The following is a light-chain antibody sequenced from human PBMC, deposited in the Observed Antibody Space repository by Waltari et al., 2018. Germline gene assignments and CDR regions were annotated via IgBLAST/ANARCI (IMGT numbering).Light chain of an antibody. CDR2: DAS. CDR3: QQYNSYSPT. J-gene: IGKJ3*01. V-gene: IGKV1-5*01. Sequence: DIQMTQSPSTLSASVGDRVTITCRASQSLSSWLAWYQQKPGKAPKLLIYDASSLESGVPSRFSGSGSGTEFTLTISSLQPDDFATYYCQQYNSYSPTFGPGTKVDIK. CDR1: QSLSSW.